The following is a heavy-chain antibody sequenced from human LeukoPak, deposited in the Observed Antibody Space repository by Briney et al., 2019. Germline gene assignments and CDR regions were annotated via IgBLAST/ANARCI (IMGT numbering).Heavy chain of an antibody. CDR1: GYTFTSYD. D-gene: IGHD6-13*01. CDR2: MNPNNGNT. J-gene: IGHJ6*02. CDR3: ARLASSSWPLYYYYGMDV. Sequence: GASVKVSCKASGYTFTSYDINWVRQAAGQGLEGMGWMNPNNGNTGYAQKFQGRVTMTRGTSISTAYMELSSLRSEDTAVYYCARLASSSWPLYYYYGMDVWGQGTTVTVSS. V-gene: IGHV1-8*01.